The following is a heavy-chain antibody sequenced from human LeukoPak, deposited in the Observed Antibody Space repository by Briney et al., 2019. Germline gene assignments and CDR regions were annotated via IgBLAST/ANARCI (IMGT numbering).Heavy chain of an antibody. Sequence: SETLSLTCTVSGGSISSYYWSWIRQPPGKGLEWIGYIYYSGSTNYNPSLKSRVTISVDTSKDQFSLKLSSVTAADTAVYYCARFDYDSSGYYSGMLFDIWGQGTMVTVSS. D-gene: IGHD3-22*01. CDR2: IYYSGST. J-gene: IGHJ3*02. CDR1: GGSISSYY. CDR3: ARFDYDSSGYYSGMLFDI. V-gene: IGHV4-59*01.